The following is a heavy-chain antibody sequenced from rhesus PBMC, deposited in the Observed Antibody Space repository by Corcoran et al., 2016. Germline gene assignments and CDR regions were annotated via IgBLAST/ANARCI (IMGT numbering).Heavy chain of an antibody. CDR1: GDSISSSDW. CDR2: IGGSTGAT. CDR3: GRHLGSKYFAF. D-gene: IGHD2-15*01. Sequence: QLQLRESGPGLVKPLETLSLTCAVSGDSISSSDWWNWIRQPPGKGLEWIGGIGGSTGATHYNVSLRGRLTISKDTPNNRLSLKLRSVTAADTTIYYCGRHLGSKYFAFWGQGALVTVSS. J-gene: IGHJ1*01. V-gene: IGHV4-65*02.